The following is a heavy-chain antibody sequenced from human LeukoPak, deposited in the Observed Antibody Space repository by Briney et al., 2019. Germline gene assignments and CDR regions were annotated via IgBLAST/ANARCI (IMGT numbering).Heavy chain of an antibody. D-gene: IGHD5-18*01. CDR3: AGRLTGYSSGYVH. V-gene: IGHV3-23*01. CDR2: ISGSAHKI. J-gene: IGHJ4*02. Sequence: PGGSLRLSCAASGFTFSSSAMSWVRQAPEEGLDWVSVISGSAHKIRYADSVKGRFTISRDNSENIVYLQMNNLRVEDTAVYYCAGRLTGYSSGYVHWGQGTLVTVSS. CDR1: GFTFSSSA.